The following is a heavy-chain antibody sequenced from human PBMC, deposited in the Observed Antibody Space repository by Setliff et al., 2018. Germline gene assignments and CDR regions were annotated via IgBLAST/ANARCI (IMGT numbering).Heavy chain of an antibody. CDR1: GFTFSSSG. V-gene: IGHV3-30*02. CDR2: IRNDGSSQ. J-gene: IGHJ4*02. D-gene: IGHD3-10*01. Sequence: GGSLRLSCIMSGFSAASGFTFSSSGMHWVRQAPGKRLEWVTFIRNDGSSQYYADSVQGRFTVSRDNSRNTLYLDMNSLRGEDTAVYYCARDKGVISLDYWGQGTLVTVSS. CDR3: ARDKGVISLDY.